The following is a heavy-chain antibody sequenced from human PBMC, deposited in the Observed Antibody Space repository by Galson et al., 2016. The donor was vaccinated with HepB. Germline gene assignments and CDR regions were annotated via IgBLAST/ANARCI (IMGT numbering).Heavy chain of an antibody. CDR3: ARAGYGDYGLGYFDF. CDR2: ISYNGRT. J-gene: IGHJ4*02. CDR1: GGSINAYH. D-gene: IGHD4-17*01. V-gene: IGHV4-59*01. Sequence: SETLSLTCTVSGGSINAYHWTWIRQPPGKGLEWIGSISYNGRTNYNPSLNSRVTLSVDRSQNQSSLRLSSVTAADTAVYFCARAGYGDYGLGYFDFWGQRTLVTVSS.